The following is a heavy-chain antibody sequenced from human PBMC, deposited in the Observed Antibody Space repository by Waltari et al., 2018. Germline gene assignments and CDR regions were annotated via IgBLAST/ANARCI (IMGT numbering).Heavy chain of an antibody. CDR3: ASSLYGDYTQIWGRVFDY. CDR1: GFTFRLYV. Sequence: VHLLESGDGLVQSGGSLRPPCADSGFTFRLYVITWVRQAPGKGVEWVSVISGSGGSTDYADSVKGRFTISRDNSKNTLYLQMNNLRVEDTAVYYCASSLYGDYTQIWGRVFDYWGQGTLVTVSS. CDR2: ISGSGGST. V-gene: IGHV3-23*01. J-gene: IGHJ4*02. D-gene: IGHD4-17*01.